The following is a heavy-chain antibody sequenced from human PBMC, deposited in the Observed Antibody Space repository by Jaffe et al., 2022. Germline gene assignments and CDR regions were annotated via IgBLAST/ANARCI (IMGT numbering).Heavy chain of an antibody. J-gene: IGHJ6*03. CDR1: GFTFGDYA. CDR3: TRQRTLLYYYYYYMDV. CDR2: IRSKAYGGTT. Sequence: EVQLVESGGGLVQPGRSLRLSCTASGFTFGDYAMSWFRQAPGKGLEWVGFIRSKAYGGTTEYAASVKGRFTISRDDSKSIAYLQMNSLKTEDTAVYYCTRQRTLLYYYYYYMDVWGKGTTVTVSS. V-gene: IGHV3-49*03.